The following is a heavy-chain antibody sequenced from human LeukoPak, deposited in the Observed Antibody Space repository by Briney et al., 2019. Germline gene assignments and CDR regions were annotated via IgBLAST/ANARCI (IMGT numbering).Heavy chain of an antibody. CDR2: ISDDGGIK. V-gene: IGHV3-30-3*01. CDR1: GFTFSSYT. D-gene: IGHD2-15*01. CDR3: ARGSIGTPPPFEY. Sequence: PGGSLRLSCAASGFTFSSYTIQWVRPAPGKGLDWVALISDDGGIKSYAASVKGRFTISRDSSTVYLQMNSLRSEDTAVYYCARGSIGTPPPFEYWGQGTLVTVSS. J-gene: IGHJ4*02.